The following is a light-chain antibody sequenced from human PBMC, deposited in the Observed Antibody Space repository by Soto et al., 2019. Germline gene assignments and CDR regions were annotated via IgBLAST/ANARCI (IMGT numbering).Light chain of an antibody. J-gene: IGLJ2*01. Sequence: QSALTQPASVSGSPGQSITISCTGTTSDVGSYNLVSWYQQHPGKAPKLIIYEVSERPSGGSTRFSGSKSGNMASLTISGLQAEDEAEYYCCSYATPRQFGGGTKLTVL. V-gene: IGLV2-23*02. CDR3: CSYATPRQ. CDR2: EVS. CDR1: TSDVGSYNL.